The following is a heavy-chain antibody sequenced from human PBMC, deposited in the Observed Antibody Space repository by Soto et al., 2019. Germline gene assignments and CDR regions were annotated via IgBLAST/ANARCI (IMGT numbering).Heavy chain of an antibody. Sequence: SVKVSCKASGGTFSSYTISWVRQAPGQGLEWIGRIIPILGIANYAQKFQGRVTITADKSTSTAYMELSSLRSEDTAVYYCARDLSGSYAVDYWGQGTLVTVSS. CDR1: GGTFSSYT. J-gene: IGHJ4*02. CDR3: ARDLSGSYAVDY. CDR2: IIPILGIA. V-gene: IGHV1-69*04. D-gene: IGHD1-26*01.